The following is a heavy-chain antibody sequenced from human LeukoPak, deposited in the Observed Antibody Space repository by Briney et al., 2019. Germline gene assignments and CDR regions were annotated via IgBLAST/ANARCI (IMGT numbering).Heavy chain of an antibody. D-gene: IGHD1-26*01. CDR1: GYTFTSYA. V-gene: IGHV1-18*01. Sequence: ASVKVSCKASGYTFTSYAISWVRQAPGQGLEWMGWISAYNGNTNYAQKLQGRVTMTTDTSTSTAYMELRSLRSDDTAVYYCARDWRLLSTPPLGYWGQGTLVTVSS. CDR2: ISAYNGNT. J-gene: IGHJ4*02. CDR3: ARDWRLLSTPPLGY.